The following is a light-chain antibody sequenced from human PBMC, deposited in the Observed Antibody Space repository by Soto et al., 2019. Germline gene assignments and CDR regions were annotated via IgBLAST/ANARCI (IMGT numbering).Light chain of an antibody. CDR1: SSDVGAYNF. V-gene: IGLV2-14*03. Sequence: QSALTQPASVSGSPGQSITISCTGTSSDVGAYNFVSWHQQHPGKAPKLIIYNVYDRPSGISYRFSGSKSGNTASLTISGLQGEDEADYYCSSDTISRTYVFGTGTQLTVL. CDR3: SSDTISRTYV. J-gene: IGLJ1*01. CDR2: NVY.